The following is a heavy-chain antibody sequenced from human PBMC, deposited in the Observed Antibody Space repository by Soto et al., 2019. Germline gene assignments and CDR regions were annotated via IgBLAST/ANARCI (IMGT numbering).Heavy chain of an antibody. V-gene: IGHV4-30-4*01. CDR1: GGSISSGDYY. D-gene: IGHD3-22*01. CDR3: ARDQYRIVVPTGPEGMDV. J-gene: IGHJ6*02. Sequence: SETLSLTCTVSGGSISSGDYYWSWIRQPPGKGLEWIGYIYYSGSTYYNPSLKSRVTISVDTSKNQFSLKLSSVTAADTAVYYCARDQYRIVVPTGPEGMDVWGQGTTVTVSS. CDR2: IYYSGST.